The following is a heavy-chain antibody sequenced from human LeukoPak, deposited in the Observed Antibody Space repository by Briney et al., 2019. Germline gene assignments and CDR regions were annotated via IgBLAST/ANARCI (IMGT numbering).Heavy chain of an antibody. V-gene: IGHV3-73*01. CDR1: GFPFSTSI. Sequence: GGSLRLSCAVTGFPFSTSIIHWVRQASGKGLEWVGRTRTKASNYATTYAASVSGRFTTSRDESKNTAYLEMNILKIEDTAIYYCTASGITSDAFDIWGQGTMVTVSS. CDR3: TASGITSDAFDI. D-gene: IGHD3-16*01. J-gene: IGHJ3*02. CDR2: TRTKASNYAT.